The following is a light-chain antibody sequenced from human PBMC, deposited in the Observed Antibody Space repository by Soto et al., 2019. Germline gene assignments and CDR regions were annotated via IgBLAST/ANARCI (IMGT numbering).Light chain of an antibody. J-gene: IGLJ1*01. CDR3: QVWDNVDDHIYV. CDR2: DNS. V-gene: IGLV3-21*02. CDR1: NIDSRT. Sequence: SSELTQPPSVSVAPGQTATISCGENNIDSRTVHWYQQKPGLAPLLVVYDNSFRPSGIPNRFSGSNSGNTATLTISRVEAGDEADYYCQVWDNVDDHIYVFGTGTKVTVL.